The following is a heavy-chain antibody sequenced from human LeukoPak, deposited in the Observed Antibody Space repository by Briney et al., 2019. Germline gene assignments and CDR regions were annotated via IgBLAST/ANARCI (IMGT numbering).Heavy chain of an antibody. Sequence: SETLSLTCTVSGGSISSYYWSWIRQPPGKGLEWIGYIYYSGSTNYNPSLKSRVTISVDTSKNQFSLKLSSVTAADTAVYYCARERGRGSTLYYFDYWGQGTLVTVSS. J-gene: IGHJ4*02. CDR3: ARERGRGSTLYYFDY. CDR2: IYYSGST. CDR1: GGSISSYY. V-gene: IGHV4-59*01. D-gene: IGHD3-16*01.